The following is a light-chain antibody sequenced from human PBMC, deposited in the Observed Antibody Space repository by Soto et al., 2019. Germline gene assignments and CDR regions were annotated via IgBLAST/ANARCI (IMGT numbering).Light chain of an antibody. J-gene: IGLJ2*01. CDR3: QSYDRSLSGVV. CDR1: SSNIGNNY. Sequence: QSVLTQPPSVSAAPGQKVTISCSGSSSNIGNNYVSWYQQFPGTAPKLLIYDNNKRPSGIPDRFSGSKSGTSATLDIIGLQAEDEADYYCQSYDRSLSGVVFGGGTKLTVL. CDR2: DNN. V-gene: IGLV1-51*01.